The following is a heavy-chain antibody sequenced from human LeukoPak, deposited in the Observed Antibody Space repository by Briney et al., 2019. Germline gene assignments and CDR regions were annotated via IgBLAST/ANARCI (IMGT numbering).Heavy chain of an antibody. D-gene: IGHD5-24*01. CDR1: GFTFSSYG. CDR2: ISYDGSNK. V-gene: IGHV3-30*18. CDR3: AKDRRWLQIGTSDY. Sequence: GGSLRLSCAASGFTFSSYGMHWVRQAPGKGLKWVAVISYDGSNKYYADSVKGRFTISRDNSKNTLYLQMNSLRAEDTAVYYCAKDRRWLQIGTSDYWGQGTLVTVSS. J-gene: IGHJ4*02.